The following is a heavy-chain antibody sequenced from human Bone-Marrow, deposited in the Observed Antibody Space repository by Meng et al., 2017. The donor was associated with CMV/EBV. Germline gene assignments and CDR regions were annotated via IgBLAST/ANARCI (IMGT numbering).Heavy chain of an antibody. Sequence: GSLRLSCTVSGGSISSSSYYWGWIRQPPGKGLEWIGSIYYSGSTYYNPSLKSRVTISVDTSKNQFSLKLSSVTAADTAVYYCARDSAGSNYLGWFDPWGQGTLVTVSS. CDR1: GGSISSSSYY. J-gene: IGHJ5*02. CDR2: IYYSGST. CDR3: ARDSAGSNYLGWFDP. D-gene: IGHD4-11*01. V-gene: IGHV4-39*07.